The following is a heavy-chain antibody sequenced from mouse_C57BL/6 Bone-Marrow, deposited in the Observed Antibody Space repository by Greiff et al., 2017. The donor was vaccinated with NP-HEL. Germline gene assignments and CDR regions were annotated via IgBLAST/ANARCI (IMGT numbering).Heavy chain of an antibody. CDR2: INPGSGGT. V-gene: IGHV1-54*01. CDR3: ARHSPYYYGSGWFAY. J-gene: IGHJ3*01. Sequence: QVQLQQSGAELVRPGTSVKVSCKASGYAFTNYLIEWVKQRPGQGLEWIGVINPGSGGTNYNEKFKGKATLTADKSSSTAYMQLSSLTSEDSAVYFCARHSPYYYGSGWFAYWGQGTLVTVSA. CDR1: GYAFTNYL. D-gene: IGHD1-1*01.